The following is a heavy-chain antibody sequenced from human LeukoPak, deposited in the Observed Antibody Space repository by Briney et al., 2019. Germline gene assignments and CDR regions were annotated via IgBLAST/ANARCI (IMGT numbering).Heavy chain of an antibody. Sequence: GGSLRLSCAASGFTFSSEGMAWLRQAPGKGLEWVSSISDGGDNTYADSVKGRFTTSRDNSKNTLYLQMNSLRAEDTAVYYCAKDRVSEWELQSPEFDYWGQGTLVTVSS. CDR2: ISDGGDNT. CDR3: AKDRVSEWELQSPEFDY. J-gene: IGHJ4*02. D-gene: IGHD1-26*01. CDR1: GFTFSSEG. V-gene: IGHV3-23*01.